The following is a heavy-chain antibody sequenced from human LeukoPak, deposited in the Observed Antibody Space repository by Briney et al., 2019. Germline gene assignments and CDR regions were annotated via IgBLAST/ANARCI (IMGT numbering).Heavy chain of an antibody. CDR3: ARARVARLVIALDP. Sequence: SVKVSCKASGGTSSSYAISWVRQAPGQGLEWMGGIIPIFGTANYAQKFQGRVTITTDESTSTAYMELSSLRSEDTAVYYCARARVARLVIALDPWGQGTLVTVSS. CDR2: IIPIFGTA. CDR1: GGTSSSYA. J-gene: IGHJ5*02. D-gene: IGHD3-9*01. V-gene: IGHV1-69*05.